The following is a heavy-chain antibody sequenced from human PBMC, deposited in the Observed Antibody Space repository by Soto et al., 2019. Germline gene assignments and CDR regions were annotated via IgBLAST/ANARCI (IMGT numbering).Heavy chain of an antibody. CDR1: GVSFSGYY. Sequence: QVQLQQWGAGLLKPSATLTLTCAVYGVSFSGYYWSWIRQPPGKGLEWIGEINHSGSTNYNPSLKSRVTISVDTSKNQFSLKWSSVTAADTAVYYCGRGGYCSGGSCYPGNNWFDRWCQGTLVTVSS. D-gene: IGHD2-15*01. CDR2: INHSGST. CDR3: GRGGYCSGGSCYPGNNWFDR. J-gene: IGHJ5*02. V-gene: IGHV4-34*01.